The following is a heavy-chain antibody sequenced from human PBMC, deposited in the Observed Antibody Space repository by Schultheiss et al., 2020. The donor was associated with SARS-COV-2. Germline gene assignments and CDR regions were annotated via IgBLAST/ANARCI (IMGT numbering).Heavy chain of an antibody. J-gene: IGHJ4*02. CDR1: GGSISSGSYY. V-gene: IGHV4-61*10. Sequence: SETLSLTCTVSGGSISSGSYYWSWIRQPAGKGLEWIGYIYSSGGTSYNPALKGRVSISVDTSKNQFSLNLKSVTAADTAVYYCARSEKALDFWGQGILVTVSS. CDR2: IYSSGGT. CDR3: ARSEKALDF.